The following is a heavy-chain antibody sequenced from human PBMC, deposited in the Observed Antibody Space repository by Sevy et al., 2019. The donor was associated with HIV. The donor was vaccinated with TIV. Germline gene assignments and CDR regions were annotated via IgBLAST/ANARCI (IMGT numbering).Heavy chain of an antibody. CDR3: ARDRGRAARPNWFDP. CDR1: GFTFSSYS. Sequence: GGSLRLSCAASGFTFSSYSMNWVRQAPGKGLEWVSSISSSSSYIYYADSVKGRFTISRDNAKNSLYLQMNSLRAEDTAVYYCARDRGRAARPNWFDPWGQGTLVTVSS. CDR2: ISSSSSYI. J-gene: IGHJ5*02. V-gene: IGHV3-21*01. D-gene: IGHD6-6*01.